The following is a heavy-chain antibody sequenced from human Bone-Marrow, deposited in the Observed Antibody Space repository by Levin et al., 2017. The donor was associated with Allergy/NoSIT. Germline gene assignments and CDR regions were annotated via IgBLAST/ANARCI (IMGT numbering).Heavy chain of an antibody. V-gene: IGHV1-69*01. J-gene: IGHJ5*02. CDR3: TRSFLAKWFDP. CDR2: IVPALGQA. CDR1: GGAFKTYV. D-gene: IGHD2/OR15-2a*01. Sequence: KISCKASGGAFKTYVISWVRQAPGQGLEWMGGIVPALGQANFAQKFESRMTISADESMSTVYMELNRLVSEDTAVYYCTRSFLAKWFDPWGQGTLVTVSS.